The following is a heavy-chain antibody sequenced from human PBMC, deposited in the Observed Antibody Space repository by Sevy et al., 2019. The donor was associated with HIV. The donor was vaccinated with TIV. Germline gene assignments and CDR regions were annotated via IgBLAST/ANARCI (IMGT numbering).Heavy chain of an antibody. J-gene: IGHJ4*02. CDR2: ITKNSDIM. CDR1: GFTFSSYT. Sequence: GGSLRLSCAASGFTFSSYTMNWVRQAPGKGLEGVSYITKNSDIMSYADSVKGRFTISRDNAKNSLYLQMNSLRDEDTAVYYCARDHNYAFDYWGQGTLVTVSS. CDR3: ARDHNYAFDY. V-gene: IGHV3-48*02. D-gene: IGHD3-16*01.